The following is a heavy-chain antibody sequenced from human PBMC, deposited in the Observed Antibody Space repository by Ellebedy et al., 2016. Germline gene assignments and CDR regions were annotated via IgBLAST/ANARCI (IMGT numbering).Heavy chain of an antibody. Sequence: GGSLRLSXAASGFTFSSYAMSWVRQAPGKGLEWVSAISGSGGSTYYADSVKGRFTISRDNSKNTLYLQMNSLRAEDTAVYYCSFYGGNSYVGMDVWGQGTTVTVSS. CDR2: ISGSGGST. V-gene: IGHV3-23*01. CDR3: SFYGGNSYVGMDV. CDR1: GFTFSSYA. D-gene: IGHD4-23*01. J-gene: IGHJ6*02.